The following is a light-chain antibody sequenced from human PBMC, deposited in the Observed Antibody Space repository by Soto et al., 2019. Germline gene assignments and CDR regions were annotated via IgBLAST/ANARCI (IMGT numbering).Light chain of an antibody. Sequence: DIQMTQSPSTLSPSVGDRVTITCRASQGISRWLAWYQQIPGKAPKLLIYKASSLESGVPSRFSGSGSGTEFTLTISSLQPDDFATYYCQQYNSSSYTFGQGTKLEIK. V-gene: IGKV1-5*03. CDR2: KAS. CDR1: QGISRW. J-gene: IGKJ2*01. CDR3: QQYNSSSYT.